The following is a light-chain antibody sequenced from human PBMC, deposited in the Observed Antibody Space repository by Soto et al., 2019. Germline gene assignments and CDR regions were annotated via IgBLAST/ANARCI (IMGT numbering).Light chain of an antibody. V-gene: IGLV2-11*02. Sequence: QSALTQPRSVSGSPRQSVTISCTGTSSDVGGYNFVSWYQHHPAKVPKLMVFDVNKRPSGVPDRFSGSKSGTTASLTISGLQAEDEADFYCCSYAGGCSPYVFGTGTKLTVL. CDR1: SSDVGGYNF. CDR3: CSYAGGCSPYV. CDR2: DVN. J-gene: IGLJ1*01.